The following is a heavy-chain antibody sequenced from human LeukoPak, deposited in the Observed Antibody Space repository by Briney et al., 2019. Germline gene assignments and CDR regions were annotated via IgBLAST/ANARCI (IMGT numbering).Heavy chain of an antibody. D-gene: IGHD4-17*01. Sequence: GGSLRLSCVASGFTFSHYSMNWVRQAPGKGLEWVSSIRFTGSYIYYADSVKGRFTISRDDAKNLLSLQMISLRAEDTAVYYCARGYGDVEDYFDYWGQGTLVTVSS. J-gene: IGHJ4*02. CDR3: ARGYGDVEDYFDY. V-gene: IGHV3-21*01. CDR2: IRFTGSYI. CDR1: GFTFSHYS.